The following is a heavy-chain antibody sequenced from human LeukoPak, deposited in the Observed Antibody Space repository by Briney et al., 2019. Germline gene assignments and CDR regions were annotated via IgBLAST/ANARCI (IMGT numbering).Heavy chain of an antibody. Sequence: GGSLSLSCGASGFTFSNYGMHWVRQAPGKGLEWVAFIRYDGSNKYYADSVKGRFTISRDTSKNTLYLQMNSLRAEDTAVYFCAKDKDPWKSTSISDFDYWGQGTLVTVSS. J-gene: IGHJ4*02. CDR3: AKDKDPWKSTSISDFDY. CDR2: IRYDGSNK. V-gene: IGHV3-30*02. CDR1: GFTFSNYG. D-gene: IGHD1-1*01.